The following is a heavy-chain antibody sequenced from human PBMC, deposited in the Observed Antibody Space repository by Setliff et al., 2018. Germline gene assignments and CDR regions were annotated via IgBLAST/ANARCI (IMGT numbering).Heavy chain of an antibody. J-gene: IGHJ3*01. Sequence: ASVKVSCKASGYIFTDYYMHWVRQAPGQELGWMGRINPSSGGTNYAQKFQGRVTMTRDTSISTAYTELSSLRSEDTATYYCATETVTFGGIIVRGYFDVWGQGTMVTVSS. CDR3: ATETVTFGGIIVRGYFDV. D-gene: IGHD3-16*02. CDR1: GYIFTDYY. CDR2: INPSSGGT. V-gene: IGHV1-2*06.